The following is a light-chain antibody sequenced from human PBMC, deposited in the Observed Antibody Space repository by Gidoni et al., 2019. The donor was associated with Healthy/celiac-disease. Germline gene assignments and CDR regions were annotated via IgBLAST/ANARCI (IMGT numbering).Light chain of an antibody. CDR3: QQYNNWPLSS. V-gene: IGKV3-15*01. CDR2: GAS. CDR1: QRVSSN. J-gene: IGKJ2*03. Sequence: EIVMTQSPATLSVSPGERATLSCRASQRVSSNLAWYQQKPGQAPRLLIYGASTRATGIPARFSGSGSGTEFTLTISSLQSEDFAVYYCQQYNNWPLSSFGQGTKLEIK.